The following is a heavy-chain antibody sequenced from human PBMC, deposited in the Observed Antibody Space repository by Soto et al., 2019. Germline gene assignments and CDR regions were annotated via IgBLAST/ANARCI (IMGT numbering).Heavy chain of an antibody. V-gene: IGHV1-69*13. CDR2: IIPIFGTA. D-gene: IGHD1-26*01. J-gene: IGHJ4*02. CDR1: GCTFSSYP. Sequence: PVKVSCKASGCTFSSYPISWVRQAPGQGLEWMGGIIPIFGTANYAQKFQGRVTITADESTSTAYMELSSLRSEDTAVYYCARGTAGLVGATPYYFDYWGQGTLVTVSS. CDR3: ARGTAGLVGATPYYFDY.